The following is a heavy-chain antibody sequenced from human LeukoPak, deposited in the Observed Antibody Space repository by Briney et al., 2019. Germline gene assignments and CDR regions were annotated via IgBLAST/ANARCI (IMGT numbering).Heavy chain of an antibody. V-gene: IGHV1-2*02. J-gene: IGHJ3*02. CDR1: GYTXTGYY. CDR2: INPNSGGT. CDR3: ARDHAHDAFDI. Sequence: GASVKVSCKASGYTXTGYYMHGVRQAPGQGLEWMGWINPNSGGTNYAQKFQGRVTMTRDTSISTAYMGLSRLRSDDTAVYYCARDHAHDAFDIWGQGTMVTVSS.